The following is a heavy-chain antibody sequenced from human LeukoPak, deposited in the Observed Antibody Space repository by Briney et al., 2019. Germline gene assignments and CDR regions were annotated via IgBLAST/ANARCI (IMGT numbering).Heavy chain of an antibody. CDR1: GGSISSGGYY. D-gene: IGHD3-22*01. Sequence: SETLSLTCTVSGGSISSGGYYWSWIRQHPGKGLEWIGYIYYSGSTCYNPSLKSRVTISVDTSKNQFSLKLSSVTAADTAVYYCARVGDDYYDSSGQYFDYWGQGTLVTVSS. CDR3: ARVGDDYYDSSGQYFDY. CDR2: IYYSGST. V-gene: IGHV4-31*03. J-gene: IGHJ4*02.